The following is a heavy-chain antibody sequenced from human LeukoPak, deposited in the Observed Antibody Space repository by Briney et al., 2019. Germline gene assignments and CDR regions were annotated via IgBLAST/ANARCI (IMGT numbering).Heavy chain of an antibody. D-gene: IGHD6-6*01. Sequence: GGSLRLSCAASGFTFSSYSMSWVRQAPGKGLEWVSSISSSGGNTYYADSVKGRFSLSRDNSKNTVHLQMNSLRAEDTAVYYCARAYTSSSGRYYFDSWGQGTLVTVSS. J-gene: IGHJ4*02. CDR1: GFTFSSYS. CDR3: ARAYTSSSGRYYFDS. V-gene: IGHV3-23*01. CDR2: ISSSGGNT.